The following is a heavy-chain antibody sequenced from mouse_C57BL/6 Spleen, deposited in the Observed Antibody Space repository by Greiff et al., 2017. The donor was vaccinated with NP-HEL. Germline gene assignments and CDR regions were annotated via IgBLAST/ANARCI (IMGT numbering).Heavy chain of an antibody. CDR1: GYAFSSYW. Sequence: QVQLKQSGAELVKPGASVKISCKASGYAFSSYWMNWVKQRPGKGLEWIGQIYPGDGDTNYNGKFKGKATLTADKSSSTAYMQLSSLTSEDSAVYFCARGDTPAWFAYWGQGTLVTVSA. CDR2: IYPGDGDT. V-gene: IGHV1-80*01. J-gene: IGHJ3*01. CDR3: ARGDTPAWFAY. D-gene: IGHD5-1-1*01.